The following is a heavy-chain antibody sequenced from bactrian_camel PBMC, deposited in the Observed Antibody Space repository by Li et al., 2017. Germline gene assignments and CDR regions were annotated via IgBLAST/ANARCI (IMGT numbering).Heavy chain of an antibody. D-gene: IGHD3*01. V-gene: IGHV3S1*01. Sequence: HVQLVESGGGSVQAGGELTLSCKASGYNFGRYCMGWFRRAPGQQREVVALIDEEGGPTYADSVKNRFYIYKANAGDTLHLYMTNLEIADSAMYYCAARSRWGVCRRESSYNYWGQGTQVTVS. CDR2: IDEEGGP. CDR3: AARSRWGVCRRESSYNY. CDR1: GYNFGRYC. J-gene: IGHJ4*01.